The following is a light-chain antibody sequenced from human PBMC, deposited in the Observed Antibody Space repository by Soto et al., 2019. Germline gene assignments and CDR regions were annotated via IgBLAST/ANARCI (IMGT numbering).Light chain of an antibody. J-gene: IGKJ1*01. V-gene: IGKV3-15*01. CDR3: QQYNDWPPAWT. CDR1: QSVRSN. Sequence: EIVMTQSPATLSVSPGERATLSCRASQSVRSNLAWYQQKPGQSPRLVIYGASTRATGIPARFGGSGSGTQFSLTISSLQSEDFAVYYWQQYNDWPPAWTFGQGTKVEI. CDR2: GAS.